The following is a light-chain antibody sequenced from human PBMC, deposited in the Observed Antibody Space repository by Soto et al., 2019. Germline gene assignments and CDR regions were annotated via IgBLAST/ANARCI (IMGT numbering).Light chain of an antibody. V-gene: IGKV3-11*01. CDR1: HSVSSS. CDR3: QQRSNWPPT. Sequence: EVVMTQSPATLSVSPGERATLSCRASHSVSSSLAWYQQKPGQAPRLLISGASTRAAGIPARFSGSGSGTDFTLTISSLEPEDLAVYYCQQRSNWPPTFGQGTRLEIK. J-gene: IGKJ5*01. CDR2: GAS.